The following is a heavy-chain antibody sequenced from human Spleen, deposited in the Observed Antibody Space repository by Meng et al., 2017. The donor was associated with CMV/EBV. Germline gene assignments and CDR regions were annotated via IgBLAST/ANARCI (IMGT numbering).Heavy chain of an antibody. CDR2: INPNTGGT. J-gene: IGHJ6*02. CDR3: ARSNFYDSGGFYYAGGQYDMDV. V-gene: IGHV1-2*02. CDR1: GYTFIDYY. Sequence: ASVKVSCKASGYTFIDYYIHWVRQAPGQGPEWMGWINPNTGGTNYAQRFQGRVTMTRDTSTSTAHMELRSLRSDDTAVYYCARSNFYDSGGFYYAGGQYDMDVWGQGTTVTVSS. D-gene: IGHD3-22*01.